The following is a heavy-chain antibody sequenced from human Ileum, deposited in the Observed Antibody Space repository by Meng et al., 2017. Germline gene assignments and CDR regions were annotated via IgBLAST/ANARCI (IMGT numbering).Heavy chain of an antibody. CDR3: ARVSRGIFDPFDV. CDR1: GGSISSDSYY. CDR2: VYYSGTT. D-gene: IGHD1-1*01. J-gene: IGHJ3*01. V-gene: IGHV4-39*07. Sequence: SETLSPTFSVLGGSISSDSYYWGWIRQPPGKGLEWIGSVYYSGTTYYNPSLKSRVTILVDTSNNQFSLKLTSVTAADKAVFYSARVSRGIFDPFDVWGQGAMVTVSS.